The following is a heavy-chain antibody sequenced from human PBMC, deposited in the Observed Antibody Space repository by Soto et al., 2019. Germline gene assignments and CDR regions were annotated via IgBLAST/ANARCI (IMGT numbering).Heavy chain of an antibody. CDR1: GFTFSSYA. CDR2: ISSSSSYI. CDR3: AGYRPSTY. Sequence: GGSLRLSCAASGFTFSSYAMSWVRQAPGKGLEWVSSISSSSSYIYYADSVKGRFTISRDNAKNSLYLQMNSLRAEDTAVYYCAGYRPSTYWGQGTLVTVSS. V-gene: IGHV3-21*01. D-gene: IGHD5-18*01. J-gene: IGHJ4*02.